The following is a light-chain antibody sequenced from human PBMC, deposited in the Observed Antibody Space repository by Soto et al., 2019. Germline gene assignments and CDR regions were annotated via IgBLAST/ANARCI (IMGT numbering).Light chain of an antibody. CDR2: GAS. Sequence: IVMTQSPATLSVSPGERATLSCRASQSVSSNLAWYQQKPGQAPRLLIYGASTRATGIPARFSGSGSGTEFTLTISSLQSEDFAVYYCQQYGGSPPVTFGPGTKVDIK. CDR1: QSVSSN. J-gene: IGKJ3*01. CDR3: QQYGGSPPVT. V-gene: IGKV3-15*01.